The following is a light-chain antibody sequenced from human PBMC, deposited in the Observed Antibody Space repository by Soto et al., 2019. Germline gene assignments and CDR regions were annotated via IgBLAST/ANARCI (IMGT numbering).Light chain of an antibody. V-gene: IGLV2-11*01. CDR1: TSDVSGYNY. CDR3: CSYAGSYTLV. CDR2: DVS. J-gene: IGLJ2*01. Sequence: QSALTQPRSVSGSPGQAVTISCTGTTSDVSGYNYVSWYQQHPGKAPKVMIYDVSKRPSGVPDRFSGSKSDNTASLTISGLQAEDEADYYFCSYAGSYTLVFGGGTKVTV.